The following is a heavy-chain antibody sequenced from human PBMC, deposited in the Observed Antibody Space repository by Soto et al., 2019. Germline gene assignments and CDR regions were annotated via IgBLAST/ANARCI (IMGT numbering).Heavy chain of an antibody. CDR1: GGSISSYY. J-gene: IGHJ4*02. CDR3: ARRNAARDGFDY. Sequence: PSETLSLTCTVSGGSISSYYWSWIRQPPGKGLEWIGYIYYSGSTNNNPSLKSRVNISVDSSKNQSSLKLSSVTAADTAVYYCARRNAARDGFDYWGQGTLVTVSS. CDR2: IYYSGST. D-gene: IGHD6-6*01. V-gene: IGHV4-59*08.